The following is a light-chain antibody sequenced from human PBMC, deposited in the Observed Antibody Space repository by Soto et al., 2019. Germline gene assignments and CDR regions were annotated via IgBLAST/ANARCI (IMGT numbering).Light chain of an antibody. CDR3: QQYNDWPPYT. CDR1: QSVSNN. CDR2: GAS. Sequence: EIVMTQSPATLSVSPGERATLSCRASQSVSNNLAWYQQKPGQTPRLLIYGASTRATGIPARFSGSGSGTEFTLTISSLQSEDFAVYYCQQYNDWPPYTFGQGTKLEIK. J-gene: IGKJ2*01. V-gene: IGKV3-15*01.